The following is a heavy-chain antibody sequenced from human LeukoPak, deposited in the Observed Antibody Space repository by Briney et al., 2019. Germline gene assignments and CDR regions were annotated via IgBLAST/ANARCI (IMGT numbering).Heavy chain of an antibody. CDR2: ISGSGGST. D-gene: IGHD3-10*01. Sequence: GGSLRLSCAASGFAFSSYAMSWVRQAPGKGLEWGSAISGSGGSTYYADSVKGRFTISRDNSKNTLYLQMNSLRAEDTAVYYCAKDTQGSGSYYLRYYYFDYWGQGTLVTVSS. CDR1: GFAFSSYA. CDR3: AKDTQGSGSYYLRYYYFDY. J-gene: IGHJ4*02. V-gene: IGHV3-23*01.